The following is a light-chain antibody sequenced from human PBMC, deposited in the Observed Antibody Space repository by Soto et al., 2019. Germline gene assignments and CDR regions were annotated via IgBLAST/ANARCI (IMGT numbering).Light chain of an antibody. Sequence: QSVLTQPASVSGSPGQSITISCTGTSSDVGSRNLVSWYQQYPGKAPKLIIFEASKRPSGVSNRFSGSKSGSTASLTISGLQAEDEADYYCCSQAGSSNYVFGTGTKLTVL. CDR1: SSDVGSRNL. CDR3: CSQAGSSNYV. CDR2: EAS. J-gene: IGLJ1*01. V-gene: IGLV2-23*01.